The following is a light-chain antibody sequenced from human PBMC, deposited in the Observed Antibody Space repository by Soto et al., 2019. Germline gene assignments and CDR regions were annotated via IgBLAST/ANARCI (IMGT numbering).Light chain of an antibody. Sequence: EIVMTQSPATLSVSPGERATLSCRASQSVSSTLAWYQQKPGQAPRLLIYGASTRATGIPARFSGSGSGPEFTLTISSLQSEDFAVYYCQQYNNWPLTFGGGTKVEIK. CDR2: GAS. CDR3: QQYNNWPLT. V-gene: IGKV3-15*01. J-gene: IGKJ4*01. CDR1: QSVSST.